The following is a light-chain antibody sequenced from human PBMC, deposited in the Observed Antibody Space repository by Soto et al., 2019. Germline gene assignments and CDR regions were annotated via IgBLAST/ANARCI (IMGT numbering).Light chain of an antibody. CDR3: QQYGTSPHS. V-gene: IGKV3-20*01. CDR1: QSVTSNY. J-gene: IGKJ2*01. Sequence: EIVLTQSPGTLSLSPGERATLSCRASQSVTSNYLAWYQQKPGQAPRLLICDASSRAAGIPDRFSGSGSGTDFTLPIARLEPADLAVYYCQQYGTSPHSFGQGTKLEIK. CDR2: DAS.